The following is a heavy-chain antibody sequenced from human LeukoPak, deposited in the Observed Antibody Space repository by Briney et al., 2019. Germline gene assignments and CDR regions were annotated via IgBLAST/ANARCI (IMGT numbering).Heavy chain of an antibody. J-gene: IGHJ4*02. D-gene: IGHD1-20*01. CDR2: ISSGGSYM. CDR3: AKDAGAVTGTTETDY. V-gene: IGHV3-21*01. CDR1: GFTFRSYS. Sequence: GGSLRLSCAASGFTFRSYSMNWVRQAPGKGLEWVSSISSGGSYMYYADSVKGRFTISRDNAKNSLYLQMNGLGVEDTAVYYCAKDAGAVTGTTETDYWGQGTLVSVSS.